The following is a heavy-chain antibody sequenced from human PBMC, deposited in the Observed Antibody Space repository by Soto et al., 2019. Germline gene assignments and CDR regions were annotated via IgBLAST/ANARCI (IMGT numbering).Heavy chain of an antibody. CDR3: AREILPSLRVVPAASRGDY. CDR1: GFTFSSYG. CDR2: IWYDGSNK. V-gene: IGHV3-33*01. J-gene: IGHJ4*02. D-gene: IGHD2-2*01. Sequence: GGSLRLSCAASGFTFSSYGMHWVRQAPGKGLEWVAVIWYDGSNKYYADSVKGRFTISRDNSKNTLYLQMNSLRAEDTAVYYCAREILPSLRVVPAASRGDYWGQANLVTVSS.